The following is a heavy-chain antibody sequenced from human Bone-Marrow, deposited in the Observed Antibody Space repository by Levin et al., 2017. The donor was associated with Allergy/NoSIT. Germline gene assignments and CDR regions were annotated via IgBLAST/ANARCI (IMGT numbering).Heavy chain of an antibody. D-gene: IGHD3-10*01. CDR1: GGSISSGGYY. V-gene: IGHV4-31*03. CDR2: IYYSGST. J-gene: IGHJ4*02. Sequence: SETLSLTCTVSGGSISSGGYYWSWIRQHPGKGLEWIGYIYYSGSTYYNPSLKSRVTISVDTSKNQFSLKLSSVTAADTAVYYCARADMRITMVQGGGDFDYWGQGTLVTVSS. CDR3: ARADMRITMVQGGGDFDY.